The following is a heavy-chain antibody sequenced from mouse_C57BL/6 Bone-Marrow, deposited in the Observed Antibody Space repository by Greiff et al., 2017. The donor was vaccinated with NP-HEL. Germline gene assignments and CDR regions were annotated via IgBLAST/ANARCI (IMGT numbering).Heavy chain of an antibody. D-gene: IGHD2-12*01. Sequence: EVKLVESGGGLVKPGGSLKLSCAASGFTFSDYGMHWVRQAPEKGLEWVAYISSGSSTIYYADTVKGRFTLSTDKAKNTLFLQMTSLRSEDTAMYYCARRYRGLYYYAMDYWGQGTSVTVSS. CDR1: GFTFSDYG. J-gene: IGHJ4*01. CDR3: ARRYRGLYYYAMDY. V-gene: IGHV5-17*01. CDR2: ISSGSSTI.